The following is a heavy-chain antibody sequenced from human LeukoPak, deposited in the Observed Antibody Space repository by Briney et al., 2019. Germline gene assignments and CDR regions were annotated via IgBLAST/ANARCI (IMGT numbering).Heavy chain of an antibody. Sequence: GGSLRLSCAGSGFTFSSYSMNWVRQAPGKGLEWVSSISSGGTYIYYADSVKGRYTISRDNTKNSLSLQMNSLRAEDTAVYYCARDRSGYSGYECQAYWGQGTLVTVSS. D-gene: IGHD5-12*01. CDR3: ARDRSGYSGYECQAY. CDR2: ISSGGTYI. J-gene: IGHJ4*02. CDR1: GFTFSSYS. V-gene: IGHV3-21*01.